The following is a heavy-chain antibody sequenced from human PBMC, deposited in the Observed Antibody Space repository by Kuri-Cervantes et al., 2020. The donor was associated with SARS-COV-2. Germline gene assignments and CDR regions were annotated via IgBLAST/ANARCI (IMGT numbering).Heavy chain of an antibody. CDR3: ARDFIAAAGIDY. Sequence: SVKVSCKASGGTFSSYAISWVRQAPGQGLEWMGRIIPILGTANYAQMFQGRVTITADRSTSTAYMELSSLRSEDTAVYYCARDFIAAAGIDYWGQGTLVTVSS. D-gene: IGHD6-13*01. V-gene: IGHV1-69*04. CDR1: GGTFSSYA. CDR2: IIPILGTA. J-gene: IGHJ4*02.